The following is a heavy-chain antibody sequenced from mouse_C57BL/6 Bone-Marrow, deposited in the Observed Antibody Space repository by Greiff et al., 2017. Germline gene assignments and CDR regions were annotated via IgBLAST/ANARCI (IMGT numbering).Heavy chain of an antibody. Sequence: DVQLVESGGGLVKPGGSLKLSCAASGFTFSDYGMHWVRQAPEKGLEWVAYISSGSSTIYYADTVKGRFTISRDNAKNTLFLQMTSLRSEDTAMYYCARVYYGNYGYAMDYWGQGTSVTVSS. CDR1: GFTFSDYG. J-gene: IGHJ4*01. CDR3: ARVYYGNYGYAMDY. V-gene: IGHV5-17*01. D-gene: IGHD2-1*01. CDR2: ISSGSSTI.